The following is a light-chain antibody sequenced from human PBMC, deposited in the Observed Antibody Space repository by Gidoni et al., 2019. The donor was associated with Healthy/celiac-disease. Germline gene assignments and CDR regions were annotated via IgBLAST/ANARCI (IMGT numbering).Light chain of an antibody. CDR2: KAS. CDR3: QQYNSYPLT. V-gene: IGKV1-5*03. Sequence: DIQMPQSPSTLSSSVGDRVTITCRASQSISSWLAWYQQKPGKAPKLLIYKASSLESGVPSRFSGSGSGTEFTLTISSLQPDDFATYYCQQYNSYPLTFGGGTKVEIK. CDR1: QSISSW. J-gene: IGKJ4*01.